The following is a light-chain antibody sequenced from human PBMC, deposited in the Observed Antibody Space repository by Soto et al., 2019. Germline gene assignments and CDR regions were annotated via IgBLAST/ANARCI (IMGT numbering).Light chain of an antibody. CDR2: GAS. J-gene: IGKJ1*01. V-gene: IGKV3-15*01. CDR3: QQYNNWQT. Sequence: EIVLAQSPGTLSVSPGERATLSCRSSQSVSSDYLAWYQQKPGQAPRLLIYGASTRATGIPARFSGSGSGTEFTLTISSLQSEDFAVYYCQQYNNWQTFGQGTKVDI. CDR1: QSVSSD.